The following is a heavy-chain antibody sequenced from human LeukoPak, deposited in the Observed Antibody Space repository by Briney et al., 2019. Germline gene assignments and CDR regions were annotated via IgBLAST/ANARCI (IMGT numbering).Heavy chain of an antibody. J-gene: IGHJ4*02. V-gene: IGHV3-33*01. CDR3: GRGAGGHIDY. Sequence: GGSLRLSCAASGFTFSSYGMHWVRQAPGKGLEWVAGIRDDGSSKNYADSVKGRFTISRDDSKNTLYLQMNSLRAEDTAMYYCGRGAGGHIDYWGQGTLVTVSS. CDR2: IRDDGSSK. CDR1: GFTFSSYG. D-gene: IGHD3-10*01.